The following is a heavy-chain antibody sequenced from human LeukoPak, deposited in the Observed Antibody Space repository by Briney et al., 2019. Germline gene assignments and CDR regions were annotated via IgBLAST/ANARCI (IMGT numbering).Heavy chain of an antibody. D-gene: IGHD6-19*01. Sequence: PGGSLRLSCAAPGFTFSSYAMSWVRQAPGKGLEWVSAISGSGGSTCYADSVKGRFSISRDNSRNTLYLQMNSLRAEDTAVYYCASPGQWDYWGQGTLVTVSS. CDR1: GFTFSSYA. CDR3: ASPGQWDY. J-gene: IGHJ4*02. CDR2: ISGSGGST. V-gene: IGHV3-23*01.